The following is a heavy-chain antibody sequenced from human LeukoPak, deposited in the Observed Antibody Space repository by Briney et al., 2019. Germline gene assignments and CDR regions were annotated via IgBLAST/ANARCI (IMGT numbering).Heavy chain of an antibody. V-gene: IGHV1-2*02. Sequence: ASVKVSCKASGYTFTGYYMHWVRQAPGQGLEWMGWINPNSGGTNYAQKFQGRVTMTRDTSISTAYMELSRLRSDDTAVYYCAKNVREADWYYYYMDVWGKGTTVTVSS. D-gene: IGHD3-9*01. J-gene: IGHJ6*03. CDR1: GYTFTGYY. CDR2: INPNSGGT. CDR3: AKNVREADWYYYYMDV.